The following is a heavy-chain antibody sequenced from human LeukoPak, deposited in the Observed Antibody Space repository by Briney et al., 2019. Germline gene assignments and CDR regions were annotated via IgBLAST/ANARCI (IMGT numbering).Heavy chain of an antibody. V-gene: IGHV6-1*01. J-gene: IGHJ4*02. Sequence: SQTLSLTCALSGDSVSSNSAAWNWIRQSPSRGLEWLGRTYYRSKWYNDYAVSVKSRITINPDTSKNQFSLQLNSVTPEDTAVYYCAREEYSGSYSDLYYFDYWGQGTLVTVSS. D-gene: IGHD1-26*01. CDR3: AREEYSGSYSDLYYFDY. CDR2: TYYRSKWYN. CDR1: GDSVSSNSAA.